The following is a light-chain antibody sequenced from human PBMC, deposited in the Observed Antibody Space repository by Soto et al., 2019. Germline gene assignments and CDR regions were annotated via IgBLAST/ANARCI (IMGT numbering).Light chain of an antibody. CDR2: GAS. J-gene: IGKJ2*01. Sequence: EIVMTQSPATLSVSPGERATVSCRASQSVSSNLAWYQQKPGKAPRLLRYGASTRATGIPARFSGSGSGTDFTLTIGSLQSEDFAVYYCQQYNNWPRTFGQGTKLEIK. CDR1: QSVSSN. CDR3: QQYNNWPRT. V-gene: IGKV3-15*01.